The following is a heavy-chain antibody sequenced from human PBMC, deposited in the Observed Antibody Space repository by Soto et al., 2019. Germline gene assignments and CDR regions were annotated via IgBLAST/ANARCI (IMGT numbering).Heavy chain of an antibody. J-gene: IGHJ4*02. CDR2: IKVSTGIT. CDR1: GYTFVNHG. Sequence: QVQLMQSGAEVKEPGASVKVSCKASGYTFVNHGVSWVRQAPGQGLEWMGWIKVSTGITNYAGNFQGRVTMTTDTAISTVYMELRSLRSADTAVYFCARHYSIDWHFVFDSWGQGTRVTVSS. D-gene: IGHD6-19*01. CDR3: ARHYSIDWHFVFDS. V-gene: IGHV1-18*01.